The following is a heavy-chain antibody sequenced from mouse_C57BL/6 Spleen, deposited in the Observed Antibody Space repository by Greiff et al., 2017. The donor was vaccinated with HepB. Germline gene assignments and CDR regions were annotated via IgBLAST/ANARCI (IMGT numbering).Heavy chain of an antibody. CDR1: GYAFTNYL. D-gene: IGHD4-1*01. J-gene: IGHJ2*01. CDR3: ARGTNWNHVDD. V-gene: IGHV1-54*01. Sequence: VQLQESGAELVRPGTSVKVSCKASGYAFTNYLIEWVKQRPGQGLEWIGVINPGSGGTNYNEKFKGKATLTADKSSSTAYMQLSSLTSEDSAVYFCARGTNWNHVDDWGQGTTLTVSS. CDR2: INPGSGGT.